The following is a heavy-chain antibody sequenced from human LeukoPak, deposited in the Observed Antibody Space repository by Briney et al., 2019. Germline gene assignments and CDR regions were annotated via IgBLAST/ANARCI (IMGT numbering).Heavy chain of an antibody. V-gene: IGHV1-46*01. CDR3: ARGEYSSGWSPFDY. Sequence: ASVKVSCKASGGTFSSYAISWVRQAPGQGLEWMGIINPSGGSTSYAQKFQGRVTMTRDTSTSTAYMELSSLRSEDTAVYYCARGEYSSGWSPFDYWGQGTLVTVSS. D-gene: IGHD6-19*01. CDR2: INPSGGST. CDR1: GGTFSSYA. J-gene: IGHJ4*02.